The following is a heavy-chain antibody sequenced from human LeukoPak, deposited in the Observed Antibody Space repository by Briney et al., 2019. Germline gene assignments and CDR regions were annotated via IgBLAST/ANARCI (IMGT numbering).Heavy chain of an antibody. CDR3: AHPPWDIVVVPAAPAEYFQH. V-gene: IGHV1-69*01. J-gene: IGHJ1*01. CDR2: IIPIFGTA. D-gene: IGHD2-2*01. CDR1: GGTFSSYA. Sequence: ASVKVSCKASGGTFSSYAISWVRQAPGQGLEWMGGIIPIFGTANYAQKFQGRVTITADESTSTAYMEPSSLRSEDTAVYYCAHPPWDIVVVPAAPAEYFQHWGQGTLVTVSS.